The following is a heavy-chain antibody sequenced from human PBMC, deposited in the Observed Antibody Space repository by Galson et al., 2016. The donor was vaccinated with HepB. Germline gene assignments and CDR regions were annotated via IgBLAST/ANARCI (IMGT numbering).Heavy chain of an antibody. CDR3: ARWDY. CDR1: GVTFSSSW. CDR2: IKPDGSEK. J-gene: IGHJ4*02. V-gene: IGHV3-7*05. Sequence: SLRLSCAASGVTFSSSWMSWVRQAPGKGLEWVAHIKPDGSEKYYVDSVKGRFTISRDNAKNSLSLQMNSLRAEDTAVCYCARWDYWGQGTLVTVSS.